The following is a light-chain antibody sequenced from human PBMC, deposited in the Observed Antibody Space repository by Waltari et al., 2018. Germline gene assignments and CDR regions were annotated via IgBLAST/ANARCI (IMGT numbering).Light chain of an antibody. CDR2: EGS. CDR1: SSDVGSYNL. Sequence: QSALTQPASVSGSPGQSITISCTGTSSDVGSYNLVSWYQQHPGKAPKLMIYEGSKRPSGVSKRFSASKSGNTASLTISGRQAEDEADYYCCSYAGSSTPGVFGGGTKLTVL. V-gene: IGLV2-23*01. CDR3: CSYAGSSTPGV. J-gene: IGLJ2*01.